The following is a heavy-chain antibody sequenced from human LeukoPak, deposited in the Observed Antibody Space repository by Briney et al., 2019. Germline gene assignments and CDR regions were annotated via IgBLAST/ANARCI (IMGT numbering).Heavy chain of an antibody. CDR1: GYSFTSYW. V-gene: IGHV5-51*01. J-gene: IGHJ5*02. CDR2: IYPGDSDT. D-gene: IGHD2-15*01. Sequence: GEPLKISCKGSGYSFTSYWIGWVRQMPGKGLEWMGIIYPGDSDTRYSPAFQGQVTISADKSISTAYLQWSSLKASDTAMYYCARKRCSGGSCYSRRDWFDPWGQGTLVTVSS. CDR3: ARKRCSGGSCYSRRDWFDP.